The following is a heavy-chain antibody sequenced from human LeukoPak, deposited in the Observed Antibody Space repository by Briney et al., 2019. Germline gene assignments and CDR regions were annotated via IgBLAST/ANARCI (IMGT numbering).Heavy chain of an antibody. D-gene: IGHD1-1*01. J-gene: IGHJ4*02. CDR1: GFTFSTYW. V-gene: IGHV3-7*01. Sequence: AGGSLRLSCAASGFTFSTYWMSWVRQAPGKGLEWVANIKQDGSEKYYVDSVKGRFTISRDNAKNSLYLQMNSLRAEDTAVYYCASKVGRYVDRFDYWGQGTLVTVSS. CDR2: IKQDGSEK. CDR3: ASKVGRYVDRFDY.